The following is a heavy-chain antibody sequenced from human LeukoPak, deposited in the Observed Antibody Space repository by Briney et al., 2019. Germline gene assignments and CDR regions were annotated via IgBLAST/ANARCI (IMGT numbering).Heavy chain of an antibody. V-gene: IGHV3-7*01. Sequence: GGSLRLSCAASGFTFSGYWMSWVRQAPGKGLEWVANIKQDASEEYYVDSVKGRFTISRDDAKNSLYLQMNSLRAEDTAVYYCAREAALIVATSGGFDYWGPGTLVTVSS. D-gene: IGHD5-12*01. J-gene: IGHJ4*02. CDR3: AREAALIVATSGGFDY. CDR1: GFTFSGYW. CDR2: IKQDASEE.